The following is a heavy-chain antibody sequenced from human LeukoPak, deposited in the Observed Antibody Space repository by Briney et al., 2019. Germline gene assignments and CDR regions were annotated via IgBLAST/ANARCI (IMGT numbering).Heavy chain of an antibody. V-gene: IGHV4-59*01. CDR3: ARGPYYDFWSGRRDAFDI. CDR1: GGSLTNYY. Sequence: SETLSLTCAVYGGSLTNYYWNWIRQPPGKGLEWIGYIYYSGSTNYNPSLKSRVTISVDTSKNQFSLKLSSVTAADTAVYYCARGPYYDFWSGRRDAFDIWGQGTMVTVSS. D-gene: IGHD3-3*01. J-gene: IGHJ3*02. CDR2: IYYSGST.